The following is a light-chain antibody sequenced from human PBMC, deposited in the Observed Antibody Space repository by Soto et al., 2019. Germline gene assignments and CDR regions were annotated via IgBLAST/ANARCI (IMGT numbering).Light chain of an antibody. Sequence: QSALTQPRSVSGSPGQSVTISCTGTSSDVGGYNYVSWYQQHPGKAPKLMIYDVSKRPSGVPDRFSGSKSGNTASLTISGLQAEDEADYYCCSYARSYTHNVFGTGTKVTVL. V-gene: IGLV2-11*01. J-gene: IGLJ1*01. CDR2: DVS. CDR1: SSDVGGYNY. CDR3: CSYARSYTHNV.